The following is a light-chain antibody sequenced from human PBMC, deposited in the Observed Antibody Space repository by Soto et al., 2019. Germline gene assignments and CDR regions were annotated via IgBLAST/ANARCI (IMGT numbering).Light chain of an antibody. Sequence: EIVMTQSPATLSVSPGERATLSCRASQSVSTNLAWYQQKPGQSPRLLIYGTSTRATGVPARFSGGGSGTDFTLTISSLQPEDFATYYCQQSYSTPPTFGQGTKVDIK. CDR3: QQSYSTPPT. CDR1: QSVSTN. V-gene: IGKV3-15*01. J-gene: IGKJ1*01. CDR2: GTS.